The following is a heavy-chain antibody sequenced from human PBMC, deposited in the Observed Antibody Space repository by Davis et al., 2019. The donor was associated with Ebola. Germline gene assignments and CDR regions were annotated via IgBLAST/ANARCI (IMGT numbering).Heavy chain of an antibody. Sequence: ASVKVSCKASGGTFSSYGISWVRQAPGQGLEWMGWISAYNGNTNYAQKLQGRVTMTTDTSTSTAYMELRSLRSDDTAVYYCARDLGRGVTTGPYYYYYYGMDVWGQGTTVTVSS. CDR2: ISAYNGNT. CDR1: GGTFSSYG. J-gene: IGHJ6*02. CDR3: ARDLGRGVTTGPYYYYYYGMDV. V-gene: IGHV1-18*01. D-gene: IGHD4-17*01.